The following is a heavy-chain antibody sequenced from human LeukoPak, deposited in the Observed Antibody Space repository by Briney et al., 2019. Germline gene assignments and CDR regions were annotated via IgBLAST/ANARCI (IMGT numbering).Heavy chain of an antibody. CDR1: GLTVSIKY. D-gene: IGHD6-13*01. CDR2: INSGGST. CDR3: AGRPEAAAGPFGY. J-gene: IGHJ4*02. Sequence: GGSLRLSCAASGLTVSIKYMSWVRQAPGKGLEWVSVINSGGSTNYADSVKGRFTISTDNSKNTLSLQMNSLRAEDTAVYYCAGRPEAAAGPFGYWGQGTLVTVSS. V-gene: IGHV3-66*01.